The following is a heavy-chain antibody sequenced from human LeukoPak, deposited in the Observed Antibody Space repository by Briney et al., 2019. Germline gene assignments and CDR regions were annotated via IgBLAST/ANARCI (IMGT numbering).Heavy chain of an antibody. V-gene: IGHV7-4-1*02. J-gene: IGHJ6*03. CDR3: ARDWGIYYYYMDV. Sequence: ASVTVSCKASGYTFTSYAMNWVRQAPGQGLEWMGWINTNTGNPTYAQGFTGRFVFSLDTSVSTAYLQISSLKAEDTVVYYCARDWGIYYYYMDVWGKGTTVTVSS. D-gene: IGHD3-16*01. CDR2: INTNTGNP. CDR1: GYTFTSYA.